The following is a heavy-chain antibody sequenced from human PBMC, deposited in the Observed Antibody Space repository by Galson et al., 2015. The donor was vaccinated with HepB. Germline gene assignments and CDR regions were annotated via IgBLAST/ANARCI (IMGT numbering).Heavy chain of an antibody. D-gene: IGHD4-23*01. J-gene: IGHJ4*02. V-gene: IGHV1-69*06. Sequence: SVKVSCKASGGTFSSYAISWVRQAPGQGLEWMGGIIPIFGTANYAQKFQGRVTITADKSTSTAYMELSSLRSEDTAVYYCARSRGDNGGNSEGLDYWGQGTLVTVSS. CDR2: IIPIFGTA. CDR1: GGTFSSYA. CDR3: ARSRGDNGGNSEGLDY.